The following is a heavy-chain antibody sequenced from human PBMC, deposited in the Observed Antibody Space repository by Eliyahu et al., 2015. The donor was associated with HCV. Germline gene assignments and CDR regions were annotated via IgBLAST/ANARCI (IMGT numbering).Heavy chain of an antibody. CDR3: AKDLDSIVGATSGHDY. CDR1: GFXFSXXA. CDR2: IXGSGGST. V-gene: IGHV3-23*01. J-gene: IGHJ4*02. Sequence: SGFXFSXXAMSWVRQAPGKGXEWVSAIXGSGGSTYYADSVKGRFTISRDNSKNTLYLQMNSLRAEDTAVYYCAKDLDSIVGATSGHDYWGQGTLVTVSS. D-gene: IGHD1-26*01.